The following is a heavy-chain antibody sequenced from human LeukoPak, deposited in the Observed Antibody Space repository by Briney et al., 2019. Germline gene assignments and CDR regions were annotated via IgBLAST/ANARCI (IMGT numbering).Heavy chain of an antibody. CDR2: ISSSSSTI. J-gene: IGHJ5*02. V-gene: IGHV3-48*01. CDR3: ARDRDSPSPDDWFDP. Sequence: GGSLRLSCAASGFTFSSYSMNWVRQAPGKGLEWVSYISSSSSTIYYADSVKGRFTISRDNAKNSLYLQMNSLRAEDTAVYYCARDRDSPSPDDWFDPWGQGTLVTVSS. CDR1: GFTFSSYS. D-gene: IGHD2-2*01.